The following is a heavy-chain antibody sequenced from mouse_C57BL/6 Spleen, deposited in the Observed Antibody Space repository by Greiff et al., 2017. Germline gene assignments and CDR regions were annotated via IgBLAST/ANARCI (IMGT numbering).Heavy chain of an antibody. D-gene: IGHD2-4*01. J-gene: IGHJ1*03. CDR1: GFPFSSYG. V-gene: IGHV5-6*02. Sequence: ESGGDLVKPGGSLKLSCAASGFPFSSYGMSWVRQTPDKRLEWVATISSGGSYTYYPDSVKGRFTISIDNAKNTLYLQMSSLKSEDRAMYYCARRGYDSYWYFDVWGTGTTVTVSS. CDR3: ARRGYDSYWYFDV. CDR2: ISSGGSYT.